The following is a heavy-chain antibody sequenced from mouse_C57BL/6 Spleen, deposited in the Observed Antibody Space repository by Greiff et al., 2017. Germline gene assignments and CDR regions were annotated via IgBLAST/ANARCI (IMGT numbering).Heavy chain of an antibody. D-gene: IGHD1-1*01. CDR2: ISSGSSTI. CDR1: GFTFSDYG. Sequence: EVMLVESGGGLVKPGGSLKLSCAASGFTFSDYGMHWVRQAPEKGLEWVAYISSGSSTIYYADTVKGRFTISRDNAKNTLFLQMTSLRSEATAMYYCARRGSSPYYFDYWGQGTTLTVSS. V-gene: IGHV5-17*01. J-gene: IGHJ2*01. CDR3: ARRGSSPYYFDY.